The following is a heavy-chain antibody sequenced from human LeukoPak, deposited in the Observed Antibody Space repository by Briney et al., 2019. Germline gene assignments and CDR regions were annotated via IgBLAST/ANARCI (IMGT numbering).Heavy chain of an antibody. CDR3: AVRYYYDSSGNRFDY. CDR1: GFTFSSYG. J-gene: IGHJ4*02. V-gene: IGHV3-48*04. CDR2: ISSSGSTI. Sequence: GGSLRLSCAASGFTFSSYGMHWVRQAPGKGLEWVSYISSSGSTIYYADSVKGRFTISRDNAKNSLYLQMNSLRAEDTAVYYCAVRYYYDSSGNRFDYWGQGTLVTVSS. D-gene: IGHD3-22*01.